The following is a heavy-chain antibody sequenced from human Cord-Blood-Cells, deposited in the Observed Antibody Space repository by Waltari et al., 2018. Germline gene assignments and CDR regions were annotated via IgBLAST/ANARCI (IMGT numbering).Heavy chain of an antibody. CDR3: ARVHSNYVLGTIDY. J-gene: IGHJ4*02. D-gene: IGHD4-4*01. CDR2: ISSSSSYI. CDR1: GRTFSSYI. Sequence: EVQLVESGGGLVQPGGAVRLSCAASGRTFSSYIMNWVRPAPGKGLEWVSSISSSSSYIYYADSVKGRFTISRDNAKNSLYLQMNSLRAEDTAVYYCARVHSNYVLGTIDYWGQGTLVTVSS. V-gene: IGHV3-21*01.